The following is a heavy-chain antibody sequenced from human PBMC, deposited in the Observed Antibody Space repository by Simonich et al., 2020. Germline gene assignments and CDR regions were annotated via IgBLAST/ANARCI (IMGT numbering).Heavy chain of an antibody. V-gene: IGHV1-2*02. CDR2: INPNSGGT. D-gene: IGHD6-13*01. CDR1: GYTFTGYY. CDR3: ARSHIAAAGTGYFQH. Sequence: QVQLVQSGAEVKKPGASVKVSCKASGYTFTGYYMHWVRQDPGQGLEGMGWINPNSGGTNYAQKFQGRVTMTRDTSISTAYMELSRLRSDDTAVYYCARSHIAAAGTGYFQHWGQGTLVTVSS. J-gene: IGHJ1*01.